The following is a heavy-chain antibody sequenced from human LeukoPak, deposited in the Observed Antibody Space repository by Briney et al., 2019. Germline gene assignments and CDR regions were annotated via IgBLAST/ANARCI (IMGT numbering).Heavy chain of an antibody. Sequence: HPGGSLRLSCAASGFTFSSYAMSWVRQAPGKGLEWVSAISGSGGSTYYADSVKGRFTISRDNSKNTLYLQMNSLRAEDTAVYYCAKVDVRVPAASIYWGQGTLVTVSS. CDR2: ISGSGGST. V-gene: IGHV3-23*01. J-gene: IGHJ4*02. D-gene: IGHD2-2*01. CDR1: GFTFSSYA. CDR3: AKVDVRVPAASIY.